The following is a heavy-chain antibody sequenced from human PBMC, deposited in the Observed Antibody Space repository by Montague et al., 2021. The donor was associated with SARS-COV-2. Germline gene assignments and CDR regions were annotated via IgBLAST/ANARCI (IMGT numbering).Heavy chain of an antibody. J-gene: IGHJ6*02. D-gene: IGHD2-15*01. CDR1: GGSISSYY. V-gene: IGHV4-59*01. CDR3: ARNLVVHYWYGMDV. CDR2: INYSGST. Sequence: SETLSLTCTVAGGSISSYYRSWIRQPPGKGLEWIGYINYSGSTNXNPSLKSRVTISVDTSKNQFSLNLSSVTAADTAVYYCARNLVVHYWYGMDVWGQGTTVTVSS.